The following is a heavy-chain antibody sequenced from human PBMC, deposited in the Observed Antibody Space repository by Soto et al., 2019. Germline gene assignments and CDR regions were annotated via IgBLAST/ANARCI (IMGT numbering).Heavy chain of an antibody. J-gene: IGHJ5*02. CDR1: SGSISSSNW. CDR3: ARGGRGWYEGNWFDP. CDR2: IYHSGST. V-gene: IGHV4-4*02. Sequence: QVRLQESGPGLVKPSGTLSLTCAVSSGSISSSNWWSWVRQPPGKGLEWIGEIYHSGSTNYNPSLKSRVTISVDKSKNQFSLKLSSVTAADTAVYYCARGGRGWYEGNWFDPWGQGTLVTVSS. D-gene: IGHD6-19*01.